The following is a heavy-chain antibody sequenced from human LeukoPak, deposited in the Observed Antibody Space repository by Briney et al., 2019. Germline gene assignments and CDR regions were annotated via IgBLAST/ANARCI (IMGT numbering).Heavy chain of an antibody. J-gene: IGHJ4*02. CDR1: GFTFRSDW. D-gene: IGHD3-10*01. V-gene: IGHV3-7*01. CDR3: TRVLVWFGVQGQIRAAGFDF. CDR2: IKQDGREK. Sequence: GGSLRLSCAASGFTFRSDWMSWVRQAPGKGLEWVGNIKQDGREKYYVDSVKGRFSISRDNAKNPLFLQMNSLRAEDTAVYYCTRVLVWFGVQGQIRAAGFDFWGQGILVSVSS.